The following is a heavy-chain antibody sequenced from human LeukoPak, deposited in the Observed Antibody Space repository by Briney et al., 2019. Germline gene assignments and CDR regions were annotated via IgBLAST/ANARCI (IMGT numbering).Heavy chain of an antibody. CDR3: ARESGGYSGYDFYWFDP. Sequence: SVKVSCKASGGTFSSYAISWVRQAPGQGLEWMGGIIPIFGTANYAQKFQGRATITTDESTSTAYMELSSLRSEDTAVYYCARESGGYSGYDFYWFDPWGQGTLVTVSS. D-gene: IGHD5-12*01. V-gene: IGHV1-69*05. CDR2: IIPIFGTA. CDR1: GGTFSSYA. J-gene: IGHJ5*02.